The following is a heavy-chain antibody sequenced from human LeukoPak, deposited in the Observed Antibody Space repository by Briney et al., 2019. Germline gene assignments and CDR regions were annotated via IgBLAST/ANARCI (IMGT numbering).Heavy chain of an antibody. J-gene: IGHJ4*02. CDR2: ISSSSSYI. D-gene: IGHD4-11*01. CDR3: ARDPESTVTTLGYEIPSP. Sequence: PGGSLRLSCAASGFTFSSYSMNWVRQAPGKGLEWVSSISSSSSYIYYVDSVKGRFTISRDNAKNSLYLQMNSLRAEDTAVYYCARDPESTVTTLGYEIPSPWGQGTLVTVSS. CDR1: GFTFSSYS. V-gene: IGHV3-21*01.